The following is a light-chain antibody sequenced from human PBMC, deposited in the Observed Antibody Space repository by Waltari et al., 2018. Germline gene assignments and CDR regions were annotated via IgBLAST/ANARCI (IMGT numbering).Light chain of an antibody. V-gene: IGLV2-8*01. CDR2: EVS. CDR1: SSDVGGYYF. J-gene: IGLJ2*01. CDR3: SSYAGNHVV. Sequence: QSALAQTPSATGSPGQSVTIPCTGTSSDVGGYYFVSWDRQHPGKAPKLMIYEVSQRPSGVPDRFSGSKSGNTASLTVSGLQPEDEADYYCSSYAGNHVVFGGGTKLTVL.